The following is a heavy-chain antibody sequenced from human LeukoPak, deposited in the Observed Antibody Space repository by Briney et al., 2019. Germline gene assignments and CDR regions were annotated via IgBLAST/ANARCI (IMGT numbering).Heavy chain of an antibody. J-gene: IGHJ3*02. CDR3: ASSTYYDILTGYDAFDI. D-gene: IGHD3-9*01. CDR2: IHTSGST. V-gene: IGHV4-61*02. CDR1: GGSISSGSYY. Sequence: TSQTLSLTCTVSGGSISSGSYYWSWIRQPAGKGLEWIGRIHTSGSTSYIPSLESRVTISVDTSKNQFSLKLTSATAADTAVYFCASSTYYDILTGYDAFDIWGQGTMVTVSS.